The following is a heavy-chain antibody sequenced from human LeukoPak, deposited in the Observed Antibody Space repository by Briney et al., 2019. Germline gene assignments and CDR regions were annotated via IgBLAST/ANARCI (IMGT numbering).Heavy chain of an antibody. Sequence: GASVKVSRKASGYTFTGFYMHWVRPAPGQGLEWMGWINPNSGGTNYAQKFPGRVTMTRDTSISTAYMELSRLRSDDTAVYYCARGWRSSSLGYWGQGTLVTVSS. V-gene: IGHV1-2*02. D-gene: IGHD6-13*01. CDR1: GYTFTGFY. J-gene: IGHJ4*02. CDR3: ARGWRSSSLGY. CDR2: INPNSGGT.